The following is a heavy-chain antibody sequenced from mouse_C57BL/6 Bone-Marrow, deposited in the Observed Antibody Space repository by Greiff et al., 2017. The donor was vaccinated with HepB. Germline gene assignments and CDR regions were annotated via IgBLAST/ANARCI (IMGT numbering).Heavy chain of an antibody. J-gene: IGHJ3*01. CDR2: ISDGGSYT. CDR1: GFTFSSYA. D-gene: IGHD2-4*01. V-gene: IGHV5-4*01. CDR3: AREKGTMIKGWFGY. Sequence: EVMLVESGGGLVKPGGSLKLSCAASGFTFSSYAMSWVRQTPEKRLVWVATISDGGSYTYYPDNVKGRFTISRDNAKNNLYLQMSHLKSEDTAMYYCAREKGTMIKGWFGYWGQGTLVTVSA.